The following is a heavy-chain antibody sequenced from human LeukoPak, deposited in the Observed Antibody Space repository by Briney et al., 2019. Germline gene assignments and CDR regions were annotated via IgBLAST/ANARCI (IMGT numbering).Heavy chain of an antibody. D-gene: IGHD3-16*02. Sequence: GGSLRLSCAASGFTFSDYYMSWIRQAPGKGLEWVSYISSSGSTIYYADSVKGRFTISRDNAKNSLYLQMNSLRAEDTAVYYCARAGYDYVWGSYRFEDAFDIRGQGTMVTVSS. V-gene: IGHV3-11*01. CDR3: ARAGYDYVWGSYRFEDAFDI. J-gene: IGHJ3*02. CDR2: ISSSGSTI. CDR1: GFTFSDYY.